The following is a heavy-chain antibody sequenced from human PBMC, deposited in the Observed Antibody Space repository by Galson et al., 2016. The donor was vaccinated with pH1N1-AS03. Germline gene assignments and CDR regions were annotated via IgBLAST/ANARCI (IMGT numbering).Heavy chain of an antibody. CDR1: GYKFTNYW. Sequence: QSGAEVKKPGESLKISCKGSGYKFTNYWTGWVRQMPGQGLGWMGSIYPGDSDTRYSPSFQGQVTISADKSISTAYLQWSSLKASDTAMYYCARRVSYTGSYPLDYWGQGTLVTVSS. D-gene: IGHD1-26*01. CDR3: ARRVSYTGSYPLDY. V-gene: IGHV5-51*01. CDR2: IYPGDSDT. J-gene: IGHJ4*02.